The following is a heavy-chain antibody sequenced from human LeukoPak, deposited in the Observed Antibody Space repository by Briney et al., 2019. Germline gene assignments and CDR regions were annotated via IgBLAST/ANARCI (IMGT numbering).Heavy chain of an antibody. CDR3: AREDRRVTHYFGMDV. D-gene: IGHD5-24*01. Sequence: PSETLSLTCTVSNSPISTYYWSWIRQPPGKGLEWIGYIYYSGSTNYNPSLKSRVTVSVDTSKNQFSLKLSSVTAADTAVYYCAREDRRVTHYFGMDVWGQGTTVTVSS. CDR1: NSPISTYY. CDR2: IYYSGST. J-gene: IGHJ6*02. V-gene: IGHV4-59*12.